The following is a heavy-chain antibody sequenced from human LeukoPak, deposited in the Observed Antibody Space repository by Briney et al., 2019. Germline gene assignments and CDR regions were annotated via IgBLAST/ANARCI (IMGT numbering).Heavy chain of an antibody. CDR1: GGSISSGGYY. V-gene: IGHV4-31*03. CDR2: IYYSGST. CDR3: ARGGADGYFDY. Sequence: PSETLSLTCTVSGGSISSGGYYWSWIRQHPGKGLEWIGYIYYSGSTYYNPSLKSRVTISVDTSKNQFSLKLSSVTAADTAVYYCARGGADGYFDYWGQGTLVTVSS. D-gene: IGHD3-16*01. J-gene: IGHJ4*02.